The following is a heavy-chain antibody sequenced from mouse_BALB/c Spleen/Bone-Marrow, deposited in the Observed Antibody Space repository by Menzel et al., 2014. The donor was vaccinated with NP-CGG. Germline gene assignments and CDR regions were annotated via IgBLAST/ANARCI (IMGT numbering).Heavy chain of an antibody. CDR1: GYTFTDYW. V-gene: IGHV1-69*01. CDR2: IDTSDSYT. J-gene: IGHJ2*01. CDR3: ARNYYYFDY. Sequence: VQLQQSGAELVMPGASVNMSCKASGYTFTDYWMHWVKQRPGQGLEWIGAIDTSDSYTTYNQKFKGKATLTVDESSNTASMQLSSLTSEDSAVYYCARNYYYFDYWGQGTTLTVS. D-gene: IGHD1-1*02.